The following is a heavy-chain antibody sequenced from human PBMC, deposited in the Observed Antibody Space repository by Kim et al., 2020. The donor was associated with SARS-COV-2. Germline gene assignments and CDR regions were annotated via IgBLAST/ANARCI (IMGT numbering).Heavy chain of an antibody. CDR3: ARSKDSSSVSDY. V-gene: IGHV3-30-3*01. J-gene: IGHJ4*02. D-gene: IGHD6-6*01. CDR1: GFTFSSYA. Sequence: GGSLRLSCAASGFTFSSYAMHWVRQAPGKGLEWVAVISYDGSNKYYADSVKGRFTISRDNSKNTLYLQMNSLRAEDTAVYYCARSKDSSSVSDYWGQGTLVTVSS. CDR2: ISYDGSNK.